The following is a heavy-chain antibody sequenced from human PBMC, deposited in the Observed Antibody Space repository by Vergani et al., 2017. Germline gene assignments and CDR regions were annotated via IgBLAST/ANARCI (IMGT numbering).Heavy chain of an antibody. J-gene: IGHJ4*02. CDR1: GYTFTSYY. D-gene: IGHD5-18*01. V-gene: IGHV1-46*01. CDR2: INPSGGST. Sequence: QVQLVQSGAEVKKPGASVKVSCKASGYTFTSYYMHWVRQAPGQGLEWMGIINPSGGSTSYAQKFQGRVTMTEDTSTDTAYMELSSLRSEDTAVYYCATGPVPESSRYSYGFLGYWGQGTLVTVSS. CDR3: ATGPVPESSRYSYGFLGY.